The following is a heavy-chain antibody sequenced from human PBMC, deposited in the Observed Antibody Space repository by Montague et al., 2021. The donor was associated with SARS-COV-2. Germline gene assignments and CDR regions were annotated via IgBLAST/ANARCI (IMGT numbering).Heavy chain of an antibody. CDR2: LYTSGST. CDR3: ARGARQGYGFRLGSFDS. V-gene: IGHV4-4*07. CDR1: GGSISNYY. Sequence: SETLSLTCTVSGGSISNYYWTWIRQPAGKGLEWIGRLYTSGSTTYNPSLKSRVTMSVDTSKNQFSLKLSSVTAADTAVYYCARGARQGYGFRLGSFDSWGQGTLVTVSS. D-gene: IGHD3-10*01. J-gene: IGHJ4*02.